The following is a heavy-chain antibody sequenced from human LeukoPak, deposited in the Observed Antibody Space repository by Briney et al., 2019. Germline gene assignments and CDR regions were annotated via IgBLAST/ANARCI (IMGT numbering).Heavy chain of an antibody. CDR1: AGSISSSNW. Sequence: SETLSLTCAVSAGSISSSNWWSWVRQPPGKGLEWIGEIYHSGSTNYNPSLKSRVTISVDKSKNQFSLKLSSVTAADTAVYYCARAGHYYDSTPDSYYYYYMDVWGKGTTVTISS. V-gene: IGHV4-4*02. CDR2: IYHSGST. J-gene: IGHJ6*03. D-gene: IGHD3-22*01. CDR3: ARAGHYYDSTPDSYYYYYMDV.